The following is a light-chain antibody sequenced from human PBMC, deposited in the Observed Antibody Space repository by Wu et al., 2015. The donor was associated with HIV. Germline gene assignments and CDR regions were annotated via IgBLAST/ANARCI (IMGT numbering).Light chain of an antibody. CDR1: QTVNTN. CDR2: SSS. CDR3: QQYDDWPRT. J-gene: IGKJ3*01. V-gene: IGKV3-15*01. Sequence: EIKMTQSPVTLSVFPGERATLSCRANQTVNTNLAWYQQKPGQRPGLLIYSSSIRATDIPPRFSATGSGTEFTLTINNLQSEDFAVYYCQQYDDWPRTFGPGTRIEIK.